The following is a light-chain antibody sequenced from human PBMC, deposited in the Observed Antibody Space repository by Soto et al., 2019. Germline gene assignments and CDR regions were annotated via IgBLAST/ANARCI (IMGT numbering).Light chain of an antibody. CDR1: QSISSW. CDR2: DAS. J-gene: IGKJ2*01. V-gene: IGKV1-5*01. Sequence: DIQMTQSPSTLSASVGDRVTITCRASQSISSWLAWYQQKPGKAPKLLIYDASSLESGVPSRFSGSGSGTEFPLTISRLQPDDFATYYCQQYNSYSPETFGQGTKLEIK. CDR3: QQYNSYSPET.